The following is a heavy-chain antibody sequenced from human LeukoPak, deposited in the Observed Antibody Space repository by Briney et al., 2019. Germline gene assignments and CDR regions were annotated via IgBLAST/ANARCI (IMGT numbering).Heavy chain of an antibody. CDR1: GYSITDYW. V-gene: IGHV5-51*01. CDR3: ARRGYCSGGDCFSNVFDI. J-gene: IGHJ3*02. Sequence: GESLKISCKGSGYSITDYWIAWVRQLPGKGLEWMGIIYPADSDTRYSPSFQGQVTISADKSISTAYLQWSSLMASDTAMYYCARRGYCSGGDCFSNVFDIWGQGTVVTVSS. D-gene: IGHD2-15*01. CDR2: IYPADSDT.